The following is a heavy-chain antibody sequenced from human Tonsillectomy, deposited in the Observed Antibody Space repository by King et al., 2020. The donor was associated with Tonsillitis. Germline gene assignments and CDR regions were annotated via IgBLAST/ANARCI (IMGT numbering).Heavy chain of an antibody. D-gene: IGHD5-18*01. CDR2: ISSSGSTI. CDR1: GFTFSSYE. V-gene: IGHV3-48*03. J-gene: IGHJ4*02. CDR3: ARANRGYSYGPPY. Sequence: VQLVESGGGLVQPGGSLRLSCAASGFTFSSYEMNWVRQAPGKGLEWVSYISSSGSTIYYADSVKGRFTISRDNAKNSLYLQMNSLRAEDTAVYYCARANRGYSYGPPYWGQGTLVTVSS.